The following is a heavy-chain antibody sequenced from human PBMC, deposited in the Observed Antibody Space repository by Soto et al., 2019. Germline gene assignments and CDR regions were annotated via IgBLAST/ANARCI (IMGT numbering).Heavy chain of an antibody. CDR1: GFTFSSYA. CDR3: AKGSRITIFGVVSDAFDI. V-gene: IGHV3-23*01. Sequence: GGSLRLSCAASGFTFSSYAMSWVRQAPGKGLEWVSAISGSGGSTYYADSVKGRFTISRDNSKNTLYLQMNSLRAEDTAVYYCAKGSRITIFGVVSDAFDIWGQGTMVTVS. D-gene: IGHD3-3*01. J-gene: IGHJ3*02. CDR2: ISGSGGST.